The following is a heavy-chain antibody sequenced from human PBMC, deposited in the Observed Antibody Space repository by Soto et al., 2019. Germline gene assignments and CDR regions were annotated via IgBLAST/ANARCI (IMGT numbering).Heavy chain of an antibody. Sequence: PSETLSPTCNVSVASLSGYYWSWIRQPPGKGLEWIGRIYATGSSDYNPSLKSRITISVDMSKKQFSLTLRSVTAADTAMYYCVRDGTKNLRDWFDPWGQGILVTVSS. CDR3: VRDGTKNLRDWFDP. V-gene: IGHV4-4*07. CDR1: VASLSGYY. D-gene: IGHD1-1*01. CDR2: IYATGSS. J-gene: IGHJ5*02.